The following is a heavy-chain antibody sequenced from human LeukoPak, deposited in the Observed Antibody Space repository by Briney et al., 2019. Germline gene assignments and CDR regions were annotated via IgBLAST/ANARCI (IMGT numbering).Heavy chain of an antibody. CDR3: ARAEPLYYGAPCFDI. V-gene: IGHV5-51*01. D-gene: IGHD4-17*01. CDR1: GYSFTSYW. J-gene: IGHJ3*02. CDR2: IYPGDSDT. Sequence: GESLKISCKGSGYSFTSYWIGWVRQMPGKGLEWMGIIYPGDSDTRYSPSFQGQVTISADKSISTAYLQWSSLKASDTAMYYCARAEPLYYGAPCFDIWGQGTMVTVSS.